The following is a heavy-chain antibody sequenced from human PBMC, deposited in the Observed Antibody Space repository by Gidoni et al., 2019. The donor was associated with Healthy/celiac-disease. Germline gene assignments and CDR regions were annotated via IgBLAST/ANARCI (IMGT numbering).Heavy chain of an antibody. Sequence: EVQLVESGGGLVQPGRSLRLSCSASGFTFDAYAMHWVRPAPGKGLEWVSGISWNSGSIGYADSVKGRFTISRDNAKNSLYLQMNSLRAEDTALYYCAKDRLIFGVVPTFDYWGQGTLVTVSS. D-gene: IGHD3-3*01. J-gene: IGHJ4*02. V-gene: IGHV3-9*01. CDR2: ISWNSGSI. CDR3: AKDRLIFGVVPTFDY. CDR1: GFTFDAYA.